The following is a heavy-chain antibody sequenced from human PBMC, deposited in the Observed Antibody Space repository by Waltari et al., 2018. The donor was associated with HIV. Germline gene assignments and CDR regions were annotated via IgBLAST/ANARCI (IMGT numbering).Heavy chain of an antibody. CDR2: IKSDGSST. CDR3: ARAGRDGKLPPDY. Sequence: EVQLVESGGGLVQPGGSLRLSCAASGFTFSSYWTHWVRQAPGKGLVWGARIKSDGSSTSYADSVKGRFTISRDNAKNTLYLQMNSLRAEDTAVYYCARAGRDGKLPPDYWGQGTLVTVSS. D-gene: IGHD1-7*01. V-gene: IGHV3-74*01. CDR1: GFTFSSYW. J-gene: IGHJ4*02.